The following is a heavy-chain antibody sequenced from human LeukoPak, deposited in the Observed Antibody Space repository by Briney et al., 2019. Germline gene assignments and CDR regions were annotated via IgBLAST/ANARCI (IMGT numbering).Heavy chain of an antibody. CDR1: GFTFSSYE. CDR2: ISSSGSTI. V-gene: IGHV3-48*03. CDR3: ARDVYGSGSYSPSGYFDY. D-gene: IGHD3-10*01. J-gene: IGHJ4*02. Sequence: GGSLRLSCAASGFTFSSYEMNWVRQAPGKGLEWVSHISSSGSTIYYADSVKGRFTISRDNAKNSLYLQMNSLRAEDTAVYYCARDVYGSGSYSPSGYFDYWGQGTLVTVSS.